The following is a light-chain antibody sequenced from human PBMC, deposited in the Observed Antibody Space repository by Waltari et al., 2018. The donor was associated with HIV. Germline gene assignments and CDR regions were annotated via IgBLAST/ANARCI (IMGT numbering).Light chain of an antibody. V-gene: IGKV4-1*01. CDR3: QQYYSTPLT. CDR1: QSVLYSSNNKND. Sequence: DIVMTQSPDSLVVSLGERATINCKSSQSVLYSSNNKNDLAWYPQKPGQPPKLLIYWASTRESGVPDRFSGSGSGTDFTLTISSLQAEDVAVYYCQQYYSTPLTFGGGTKVEIK. CDR2: WAS. J-gene: IGKJ4*01.